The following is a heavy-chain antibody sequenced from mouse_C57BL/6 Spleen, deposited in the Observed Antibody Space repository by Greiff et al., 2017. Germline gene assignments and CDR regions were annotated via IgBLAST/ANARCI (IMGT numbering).Heavy chain of an antibody. CDR2: ISSGGSYT. Sequence: EVKLVESGGDLVKPGGSLKLSCAASGFTFSSYGMSWVRQTPDKRLEWVATISSGGSYTYYPDSVKGRFTISRDNAKNTLYLQMSSLKAEDTAMYYCARHGEAGYFDYWGQGTTLTVSS. CDR3: ARHGEAGYFDY. J-gene: IGHJ2*01. V-gene: IGHV5-6*01. CDR1: GFTFSSYG.